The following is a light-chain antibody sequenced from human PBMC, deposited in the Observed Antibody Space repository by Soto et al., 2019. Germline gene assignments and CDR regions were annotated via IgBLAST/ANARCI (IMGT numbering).Light chain of an antibody. CDR1: QSVSSSY. V-gene: IGKV3-20*01. CDR3: QQYGSSPLLS. CDR2: GAS. J-gene: IGKJ4*01. Sequence: EIVLTQSPGTLSLSPGERATLSCRASQSVSSSYLAWYQQTPGQAPRLLIYGASSRVTGIPDRFSGSGSGTDFTLTISRLEPEDFAVYYCQQYGSSPLLSFDGGTKVEIK.